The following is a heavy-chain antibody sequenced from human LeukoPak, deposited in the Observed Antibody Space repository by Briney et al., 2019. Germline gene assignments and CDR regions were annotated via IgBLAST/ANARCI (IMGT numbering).Heavy chain of an antibody. V-gene: IGHV5-51*01. D-gene: IGHD3-22*01. CDR3: ARHYYDSSGYYYAVDY. J-gene: IGHJ4*02. CDR2: IYPGDSDT. Sequence: GESLKISRKGSGYSFSNFKIGWVRQMPGKGLEWMGIIYPGDSDTRYSPSFQGQVTISADKSISTAYLQWSSLKASDTAMYYCARHYYDSSGYYYAVDYWGQGTLVTVSS. CDR1: GYSFSNFK.